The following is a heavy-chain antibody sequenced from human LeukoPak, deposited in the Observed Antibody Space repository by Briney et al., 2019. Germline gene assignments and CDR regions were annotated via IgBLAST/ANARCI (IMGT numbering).Heavy chain of an antibody. CDR2: ISGSGDST. J-gene: IGHJ5*02. CDR3: AKDENHFWSGYYSNYFDP. Sequence: GGSLRLSCAASGFTFSSYGMHWVRQAPGKGLEWVSGISGSGDSTNYADSVKGRFTISRDNPKNTLYLQMNSLRAEDTAVYYCAKDENHFWSGYYSNYFDPWGQGILITVSS. V-gene: IGHV3-23*01. CDR1: GFTFSSYG. D-gene: IGHD3-3*02.